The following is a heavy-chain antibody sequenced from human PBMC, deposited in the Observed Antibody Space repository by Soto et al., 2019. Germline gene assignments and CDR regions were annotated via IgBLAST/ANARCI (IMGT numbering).Heavy chain of an antibody. CDR3: ARMGYSSVRGYGMDV. CDR1: GGSFSGYY. V-gene: IGHV4-34*01. CDR2: INHSGST. Sequence: QVQLQQWGAGLLKPSETLSLTCAVYGGSFSGYYWSWIRQPPGKGLEWIGEINHSGSTNYNPSLKSRVTISVDTSKNQFSLKLSSVTAADTAVYYCARMGYSSVRGYGMDVWGQGTTVTVSS. J-gene: IGHJ6*02. D-gene: IGHD6-19*01.